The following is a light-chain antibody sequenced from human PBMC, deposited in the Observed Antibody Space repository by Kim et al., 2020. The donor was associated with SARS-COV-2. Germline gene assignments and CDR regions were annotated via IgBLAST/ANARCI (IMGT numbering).Light chain of an antibody. CDR2: AAS. CDR3: QNYNGAPWT. Sequence: GDRVTITCRADQDISNYLAWYQQRPGKAPKLLIYAASALHSGVPSRFSGSKSGTHFTLTISSLQPEDFATYYCQNYNGAPWTFDQGTKVDIK. V-gene: IGKV1-27*01. CDR1: QDISNY. J-gene: IGKJ1*01.